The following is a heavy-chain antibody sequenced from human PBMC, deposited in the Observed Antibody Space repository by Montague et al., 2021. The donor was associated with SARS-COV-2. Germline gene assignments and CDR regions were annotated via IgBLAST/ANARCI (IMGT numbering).Heavy chain of an antibody. CDR1: GGSISSGGYY. V-gene: IGHV4-31*03. J-gene: IGHJ2*01. Sequence: TLSLTCTVSGGSISSGGYYWSWIRQPPGKGLEWIGTIYYTGSTYYNPSLKSRVTISVDTSKNQFSLKMSSVTAADTAVYYCARSPEPMIILMITSLILDFDLWGHGTLVTVSS. CDR2: IYYTGST. CDR3: ARSPEPMIILMITSLILDFDL. D-gene: IGHD3-22*01.